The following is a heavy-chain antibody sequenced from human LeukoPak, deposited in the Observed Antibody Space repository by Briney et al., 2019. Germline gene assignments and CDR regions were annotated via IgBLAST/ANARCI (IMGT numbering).Heavy chain of an antibody. CDR3: ARTLEQQLIPGYFDY. J-gene: IGHJ4*02. CDR2: IKQDGSEE. V-gene: IGHV3-7*01. D-gene: IGHD6-13*01. CDR1: GFTFSSYW. Sequence: GGSLRLSCAASGFTFSSYWMSWVRQAPGKGLEWVANIKQDGSEEYYVDSVKGRFTIARDNAKNSLYLHMNSLRAEDTAVYYCARTLEQQLIPGYFDYWGQGTLVTVSS.